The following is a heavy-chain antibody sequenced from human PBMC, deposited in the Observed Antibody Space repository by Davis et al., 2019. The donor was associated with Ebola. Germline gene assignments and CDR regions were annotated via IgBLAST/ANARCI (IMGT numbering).Heavy chain of an antibody. CDR3: ARTYYDFWSGYPLGMDV. CDR2: ISAYNGNT. J-gene: IGHJ6*02. CDR1: GYTFTSYG. D-gene: IGHD3-3*01. Sequence: ASVKVSCKASGYTFTSYGISWVRQAPGQGLEWMGWISAYNGNTNYAQKLQGRVTMTTDTSTSTAYMALRSLRSDDTAVYYCARTYYDFWSGYPLGMDVWGQGTTVTVPS. V-gene: IGHV1-18*01.